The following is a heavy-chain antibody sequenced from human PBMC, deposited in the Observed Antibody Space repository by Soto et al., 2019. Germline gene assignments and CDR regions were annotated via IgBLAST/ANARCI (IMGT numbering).Heavy chain of an antibody. Sequence: QVQLVQSGAEEKKPGASLKVSCKASGYSFTNHYMHWVRQAPGQRLEWVAWINTGNGITRSSQNFQGRVTITRDTSASTAYMELSSLTFEDTAVYYCARGTGTSWFDYWGQGPLVTVSS. J-gene: IGHJ4*02. D-gene: IGHD6-13*01. CDR1: GYSFTNHY. CDR2: INTGNGIT. CDR3: ARGTGTSWFDY. V-gene: IGHV1-3*04.